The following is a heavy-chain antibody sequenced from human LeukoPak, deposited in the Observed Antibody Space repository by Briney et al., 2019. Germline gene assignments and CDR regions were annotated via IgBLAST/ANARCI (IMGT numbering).Heavy chain of an antibody. D-gene: IGHD5-18*01. CDR1: GFTFRSHA. J-gene: IGHJ4*02. CDR2: IYENGGTT. CDR3: ARWIQLTFDY. V-gene: IGHV3-23*01. Sequence: GGSLRLSCVGSGFTFRSHAMSWVRQAPEKGLEFVSGIYENGGTTYYADSVKGRFTISRDNAKNSLYLQMNSLRAEDTAVYYCARWIQLTFDYWGQGTLVTVSS.